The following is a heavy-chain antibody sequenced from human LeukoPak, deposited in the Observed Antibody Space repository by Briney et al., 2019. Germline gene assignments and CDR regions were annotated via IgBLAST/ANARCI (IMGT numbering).Heavy chain of an antibody. D-gene: IGHD3-10*01. V-gene: IGHV3-23*01. J-gene: IGHJ4*02. CDR3: AKGINAWVRGVYDY. CDR2: ISGSGGST. CDR1: GFTFSSYA. Sequence: GGSLRLSCAASGFTFSSYAMSWVRQAPGKGLEWVSAISGSGGSTYYADSVKGRFTISRDNSKNTLYLQMNSLRAEDTAVYYGAKGINAWVRGVYDYWGQGTLVTVSS.